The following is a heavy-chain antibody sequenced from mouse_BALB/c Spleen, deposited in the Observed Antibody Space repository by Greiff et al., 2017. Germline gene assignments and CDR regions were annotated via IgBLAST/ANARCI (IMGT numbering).Heavy chain of an antibody. Sequence: QVQLQQSGPELVKPGASVRISCKASGYTFTSYYIHWVKQRPGQGLEWIGWIYPGNVNTKYNEKFKGKATLTADKSSSTAYMQLSSLTSEDSAVYFCARHDYASYYAMDYWGQGTSVTVSS. V-gene: IGHV1S56*01. CDR1: GYTFTSYY. CDR2: IYPGNVNT. J-gene: IGHJ4*01. D-gene: IGHD2-4*01. CDR3: ARHDYASYYAMDY.